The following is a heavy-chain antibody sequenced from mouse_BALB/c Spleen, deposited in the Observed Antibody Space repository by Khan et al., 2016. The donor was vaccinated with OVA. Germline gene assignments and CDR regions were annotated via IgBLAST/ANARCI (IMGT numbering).Heavy chain of an antibody. Sequence: EVQLQESGPGLVKPSQSLSLTCTVTGYLITSDYAWTWLRQFPGNKLEWMGYICYSGSANYNPSLKIRISITRDPSENQFFLQLNSVTTEDSASYYCARRYYCGHWFFDPCCAGSTVTVS. CDR1: GYLITSDYA. J-gene: IGHJ1*01. V-gene: IGHV3-2*02. CDR3: ARRYYCGHWFFDP. D-gene: IGHD1-1*01. CDR2: ICYSGSA.